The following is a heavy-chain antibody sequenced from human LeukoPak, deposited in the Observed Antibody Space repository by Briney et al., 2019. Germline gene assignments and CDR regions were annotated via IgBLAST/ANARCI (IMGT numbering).Heavy chain of an antibody. J-gene: IGHJ5*02. CDR2: INPDSGGT. Sequence: ASVRVSCKASGYNVVGYYMHWVRQAPGQGLEWMGWINPDSGGTNYAQNFQGRVTMTRDTSISTAFLELSSLRSDDTAVYYCARGSTRDSSGWYGPGKWFDPWGQGTLVTVSS. D-gene: IGHD6-19*01. V-gene: IGHV1-2*02. CDR3: ARGSTRDSSGWYGPGKWFDP. CDR1: GYNVVGYY.